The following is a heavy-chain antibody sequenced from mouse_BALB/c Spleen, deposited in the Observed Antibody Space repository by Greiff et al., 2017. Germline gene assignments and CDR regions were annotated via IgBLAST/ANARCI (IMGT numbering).Heavy chain of an antibody. CDR3: TRYGYYGWYFDV. D-gene: IGHD1-1*01. V-gene: IGHV1S81*02. CDR2: INPSNGGT. CDR1: GYTFTSYY. Sequence: QVQLQQSGAELVKPGASVKLSCKASGYTFTSYYMYWVKQRPGQGLEWIGEINPSNGGTNFNEKFKSKATLTVDKSSSTAYMQLSSLSSEDSAVYYCTRYGYYGWYFDVWGAGTTVTVSS. J-gene: IGHJ1*01.